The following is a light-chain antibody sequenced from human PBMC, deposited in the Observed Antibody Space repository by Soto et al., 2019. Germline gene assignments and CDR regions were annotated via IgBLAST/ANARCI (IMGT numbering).Light chain of an antibody. V-gene: IGKV3-20*01. CDR1: QSVSSSY. J-gene: IGKJ1*01. CDR3: QQYNTYSPT. Sequence: EIVFTPSPGPLSLSPGERATLSCRARQSVSSSYLAWYQQKPGQAPRLLIYGASSRATGIPDRFSGSGSGTDFTLTISSLQPDDFATYYCQQYNTYSPTFGQGTKVDI. CDR2: GAS.